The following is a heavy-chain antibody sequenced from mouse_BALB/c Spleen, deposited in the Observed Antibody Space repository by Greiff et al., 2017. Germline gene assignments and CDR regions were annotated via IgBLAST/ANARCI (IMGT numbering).Heavy chain of an antibody. CDR3: ARRDYRYDGFDY. V-gene: IGHV3-1*02. D-gene: IGHD2-14*01. J-gene: IGHJ2*01. Sequence: EVQRVESGPDLVKPSQSLSLTCTVTGYSITSGYSWHWIRQFPGNKLEWVGYIHDSGSTNSNPSPKSRISITRDTSKNQFFLQLNSVTTEDTATYYCARRDYRYDGFDYWGQGTTLTVSS. CDR2: IHDSGST. CDR1: GYSITSGYS.